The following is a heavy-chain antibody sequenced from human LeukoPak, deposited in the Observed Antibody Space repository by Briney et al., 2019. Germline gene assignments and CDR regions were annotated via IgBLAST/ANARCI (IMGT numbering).Heavy chain of an antibody. J-gene: IGHJ5*02. CDR1: GYSISSGYY. Sequence: SETLSLTCAVSGYSISSGYYWGWIRQPPGKGLEWFGSIYHSGSTYYNPSLKSRVTISVDTSKNQFSLKLSSVTAADTAVYYCARGVGAAAEHWFDPWGQGTLVTVSS. D-gene: IGHD6-13*01. CDR3: ARGVGAAAEHWFDP. CDR2: IYHSGST. V-gene: IGHV4-38-2*01.